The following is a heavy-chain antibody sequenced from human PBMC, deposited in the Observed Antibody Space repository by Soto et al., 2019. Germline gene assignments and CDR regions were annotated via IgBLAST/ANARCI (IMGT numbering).Heavy chain of an antibody. D-gene: IGHD6-19*01. CDR2: TYYRSKWYN. J-gene: IGHJ6*02. CDR1: GDSVSSNSAA. CDR3: ARGLAVAADGGYYGMDV. V-gene: IGHV6-1*01. Sequence: SQTLSLTCAISGDSVSSNSAAWNWIRQSPSRGLEWLGRTYYRSKWYNDYAVSVKSRITINPDTSKNQFSLQLNSVTPEDTAVYYCARGLAVAADGGYYGMDVWGQGTTVTV.